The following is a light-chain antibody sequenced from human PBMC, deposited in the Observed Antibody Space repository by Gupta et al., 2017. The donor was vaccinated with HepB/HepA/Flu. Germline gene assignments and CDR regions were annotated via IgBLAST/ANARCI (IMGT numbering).Light chain of an antibody. CDR2: VAS. V-gene: IGKV3-20*01. CDR3: QQDDNSPLT. J-gene: IGKJ4*01. Sequence: EIVLTQSPDTLSLSPGERATLSCRTSQSVGSNFLAWYQQKPGQAPRLLISVASSRATGIPDRFSGSGSGTDFTLTISRLEPEDFAVYYCQQDDNSPLTFGRGTKVEIK. CDR1: QSVGSNF.